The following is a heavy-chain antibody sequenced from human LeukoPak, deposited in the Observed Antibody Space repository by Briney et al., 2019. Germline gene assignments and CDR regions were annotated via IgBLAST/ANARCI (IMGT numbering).Heavy chain of an antibody. CDR2: INHSGST. CDR1: GGSVSGYY. Sequence: SETLSLTCAVSGGSVSGYYWSWIRQPPGKGLEWIGEINHSGSTNYNPSLKSRVTISVDTSKNQFSLKLSSVTAADTAVYYCARGPPTTALTYFQHWDQGTLVTVSS. D-gene: IGHD1-26*01. V-gene: IGHV4-34*01. J-gene: IGHJ1*01. CDR3: ARGPPTTALTYFQH.